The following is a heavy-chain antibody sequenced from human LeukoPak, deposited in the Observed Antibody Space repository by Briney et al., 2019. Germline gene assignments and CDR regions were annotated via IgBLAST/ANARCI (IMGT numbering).Heavy chain of an antibody. CDR3: ARDLPVVGATRSAFDY. CDR2: ISAYNGNT. CDR1: GYTFTSYG. V-gene: IGHV1-18*01. D-gene: IGHD1-26*01. J-gene: IGHJ4*02. Sequence: ASVKVSCTASGYTFTSYGISWVRQAPGQGLEWMGWISAYNGNTNYAQKLQGRVTMTTDTSTSTAYMELRSLRSDDTAVYYCARDLPVVGATRSAFDYWGQGTLVTVSS.